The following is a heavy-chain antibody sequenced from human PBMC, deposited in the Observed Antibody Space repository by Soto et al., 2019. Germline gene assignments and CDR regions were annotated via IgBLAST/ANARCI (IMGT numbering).Heavy chain of an antibody. CDR2: ISSSSSYT. CDR3: AGVDYYDSTRRAFDI. CDR1: GFTFSDYY. Sequence: GGSLRLSCAASGFTFSDYYMSWIRQAPGKGLEWVSYISSSSSYTNYADSVKGRFTISRDNAKNSLYLQMNSLRAEDTAVYYCAGVDYYDSTRRAFDIWGQGTMVTVSS. J-gene: IGHJ3*02. D-gene: IGHD3-22*01. V-gene: IGHV3-11*06.